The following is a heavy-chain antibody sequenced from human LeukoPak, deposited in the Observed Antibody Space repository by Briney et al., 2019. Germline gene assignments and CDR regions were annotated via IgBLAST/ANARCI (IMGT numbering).Heavy chain of an antibody. CDR1: GYSISSGYY. J-gene: IGHJ5*02. V-gene: IGHV4-38-2*02. Sequence: SETLSLTCTVSGYSISSGYYWGWIRQPPGKGLQWIGEITYRGGPSYHPSLKNRVSISIDASLRQISLKLRSLTAADTAVYYCARHLANVRWGVNPRWFDPWGQGTLVTVSS. D-gene: IGHD3-10*02. CDR2: ITYRGGP. CDR3: ARHLANVRWGVNPRWFDP.